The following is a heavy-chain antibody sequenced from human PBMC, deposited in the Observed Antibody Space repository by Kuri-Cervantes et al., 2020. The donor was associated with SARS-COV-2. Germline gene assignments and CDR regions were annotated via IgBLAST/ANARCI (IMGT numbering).Heavy chain of an antibody. V-gene: IGHV3-23*01. D-gene: IGHD3-22*01. J-gene: IGHJ4*02. CDR3: AKDADSSGYYYFGY. Sequence: GSLQISCAASGFTFSSHAMSWVRQAPGKGLEWVSAISGSGGSTYYADSVKGRFTISRDNSKNTLYLQMNSLRAEDTAVYYCAKDADSSGYYYFGYWGQGTLVTVSS. CDR2: ISGSGGST. CDR1: GFTFSSHA.